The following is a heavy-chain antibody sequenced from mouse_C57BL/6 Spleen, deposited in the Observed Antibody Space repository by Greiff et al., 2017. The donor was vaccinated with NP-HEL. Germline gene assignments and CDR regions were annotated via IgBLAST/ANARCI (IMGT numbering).Heavy chain of an antibody. D-gene: IGHD2-5*01. CDR1: GFTFTDYY. Sequence: EVKLMESGGGLVQPGGSLSLSCAASGFTFTDYYMSWVRQPPGKALEWLGFIRNKANGYTTEYSSSVKGRFTISRDNSQSILYLQMNALGAEDSATYYCARYYSNSYWYFDVWGTGTTVTVSS. J-gene: IGHJ1*03. CDR2: IRNKANGYTT. CDR3: ARYYSNSYWYFDV. V-gene: IGHV7-3*01.